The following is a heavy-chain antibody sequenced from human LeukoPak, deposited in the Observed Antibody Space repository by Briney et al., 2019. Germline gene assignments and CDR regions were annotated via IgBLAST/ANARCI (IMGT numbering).Heavy chain of an antibody. Sequence: SVQVSCRASGYTFTDHYIHWVRQAPGQGLEWMGGIIPIFGTANYAQKFQGRVTITADDSTSTAYMELSSLRSEDTAVYYCARDIRGPPDYYYYYYMDVWGKGTTVTVSS. V-gene: IGHV1-69*13. D-gene: IGHD3-3*02. CDR2: IIPIFGTA. CDR1: GYTFTDHY. J-gene: IGHJ6*03. CDR3: ARDIRGPPDYYYYYYMDV.